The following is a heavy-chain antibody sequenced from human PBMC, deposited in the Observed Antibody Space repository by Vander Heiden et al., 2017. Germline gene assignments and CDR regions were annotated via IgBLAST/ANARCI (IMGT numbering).Heavy chain of an antibody. V-gene: IGHV3-30*18. CDR3: AKEHSARVLQY. CDR2: VSYDGDNK. Sequence: QVQLAESGGGVVQPERSLTLSCAASGFTFSTYGMDWVRQAPGKGLEWVAVVSYDGDNKYYADSVKGRFTISRDNSKNTLYLQMNSLRAEDTAVYNCAKEHSARVLQYWGQGTLVTVS. J-gene: IGHJ1*01. D-gene: IGHD3-16*01. CDR1: GFTFSTYG.